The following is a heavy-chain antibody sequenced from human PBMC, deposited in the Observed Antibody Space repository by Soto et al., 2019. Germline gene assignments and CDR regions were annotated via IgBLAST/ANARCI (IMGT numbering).Heavy chain of an antibody. J-gene: IGHJ5*02. V-gene: IGHV1-69*02. D-gene: IGHD5-12*01. CDR3: ARAEVLGSGYEGRWLDP. CDR2: IIPMFGIE. CDR1: GGTFNNYT. Sequence: QVQLVQSGAEVKKPGSSVKVSCKASGGTFNNYTINWVRQAPGQGLECMATIIPMFGIEKYAQKFQGRVTITAEKSTSTAYIEVSILRSEDTAVYYCARAEVLGSGYEGRWLDPWGQGTLVTVSS.